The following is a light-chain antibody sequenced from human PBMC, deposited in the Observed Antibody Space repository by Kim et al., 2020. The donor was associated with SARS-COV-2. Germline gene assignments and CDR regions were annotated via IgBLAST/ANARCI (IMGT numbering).Light chain of an antibody. J-gene: IGLJ3*02. Sequence: SSELTQDPAVSVALGQTVRITCQGDSLRSYYTSWYQQKPGQAPILVNYGKNNRPSGIPDRFSGSRSGNTASLTITGAQAEDEADYYCHSRDSSGNLLVFGGGTQLTVL. CDR3: HSRDSSGNLLV. CDR2: GKN. CDR1: SLRSYY. V-gene: IGLV3-19*01.